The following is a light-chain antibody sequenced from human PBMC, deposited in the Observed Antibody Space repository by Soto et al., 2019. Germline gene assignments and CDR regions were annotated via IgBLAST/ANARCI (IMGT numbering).Light chain of an antibody. Sequence: EIVLTQSPCTLSLSPGERATLSCGASQSVSSYLAWYQQKPGQAPRLLIYDASNRATGIPARFSGSGSGTDFTLTISSLEPEDFAVYYCQQRSKWPLTFGGGTKVDI. J-gene: IGKJ4*01. CDR1: QSVSSY. V-gene: IGKV3-11*01. CDR2: DAS. CDR3: QQRSKWPLT.